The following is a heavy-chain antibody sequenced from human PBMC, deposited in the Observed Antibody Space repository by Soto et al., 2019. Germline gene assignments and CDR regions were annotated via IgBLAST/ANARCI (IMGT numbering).Heavy chain of an antibody. J-gene: IGHJ6*02. V-gene: IGHV3-23*01. CDR3: ARDRHGSDWYTYYFYTLAV. CDR1: GFIFSDYA. Sequence: GGSLRLSCAASGFIFSDYAMTWVRQAPGKGLEWVSGISGSGGSIYYADSVEGRFTISRDNSKNTLYLQMNSLRGEDTAVYYCARDRHGSDWYTYYFYTLAVWGQGTTVTVSS. D-gene: IGHD6-13*01. CDR2: ISGSGGSI.